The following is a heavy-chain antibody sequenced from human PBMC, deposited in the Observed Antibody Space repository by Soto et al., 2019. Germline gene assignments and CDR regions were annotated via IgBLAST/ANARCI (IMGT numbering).Heavy chain of an antibody. CDR3: SGCSGGACHQNYGMDV. V-gene: IGHV3-21*01. CDR2: ISPSTSHI. CDR1: GFTCSSCT. J-gene: IGHJ6*02. D-gene: IGHD2-15*01. Sequence: EVHLVESGGGLVKPGGSLRLSCAVSGFTCSSCTMNWVRQAPGKGLEWVSSISPSTSHIYYADSVKGRFTSSRDNAKNSLFLQMNSLRAEDTAVYYCSGCSGGACHQNYGMDVWGQGTTVTVSS.